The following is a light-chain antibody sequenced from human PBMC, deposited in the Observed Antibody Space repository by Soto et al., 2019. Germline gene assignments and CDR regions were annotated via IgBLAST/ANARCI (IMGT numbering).Light chain of an antibody. CDR3: SSYTSSSTRV. Sequence: QSALTQPASVSGSPGQSITISCTGTSSDVGGYNYVSWYQQHPGKAPKLMIYEVSNRPSGVSNRFSGSKSGNTASLTISGLQAEDEADYYCSSYTSSSTRVFXGGTKVTVL. CDR1: SSDVGGYNY. V-gene: IGLV2-14*01. CDR2: EVS. J-gene: IGLJ3*02.